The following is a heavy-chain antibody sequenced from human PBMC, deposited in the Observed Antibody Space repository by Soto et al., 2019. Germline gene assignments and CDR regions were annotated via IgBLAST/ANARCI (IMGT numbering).Heavy chain of an antibody. Sequence: PGGSLRLSCAASGFTFSSYGMHWVRQAPGKGLEWVAVIWYDGSNKYHADSVKGRFTISRDNSKNTLYLQMNSLRAEDTAVYYCARDPPRGPPDYFYGMDVWGQGTTVTLSS. CDR1: GFTFSSYG. J-gene: IGHJ6*02. CDR3: ARDPPRGPPDYFYGMDV. V-gene: IGHV3-33*01. D-gene: IGHD3-10*01. CDR2: IWYDGSNK.